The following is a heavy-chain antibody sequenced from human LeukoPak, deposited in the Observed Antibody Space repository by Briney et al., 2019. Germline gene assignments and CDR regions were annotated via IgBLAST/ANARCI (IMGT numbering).Heavy chain of an antibody. J-gene: IGHJ6*04. CDR2: ISSIGSTI. CDR1: GFTFSDYY. CDR3: AELGITMIGGV. V-gene: IGHV3-11*04. D-gene: IGHD3-10*02. Sequence: PGGSLRLSCAASGFTFSDYYMSWMRQAPGKELEWVSYISSIGSTIYYADSVKGRFTISRDNAKNSLYLQMNSLRAEDTAVYYCAELGITMIGGVWGKGTTVTISS.